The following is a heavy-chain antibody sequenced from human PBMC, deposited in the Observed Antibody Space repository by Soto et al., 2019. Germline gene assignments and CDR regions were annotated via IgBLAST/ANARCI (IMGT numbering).Heavy chain of an antibody. Sequence: GGSLRLSCAASGFTFSSYAMSWVRQAPGKGLEWVSAISGSGGSTYYADSVKGRFTISRDNSKNTLYLQMNSLRAEDTAVYYCARAGRGYSYSYYYYGMDVWGQGTTVTVSS. J-gene: IGHJ6*02. CDR1: GFTFSSYA. V-gene: IGHV3-23*01. CDR2: ISGSGGST. D-gene: IGHD5-18*01. CDR3: ARAGRGYSYSYYYYGMDV.